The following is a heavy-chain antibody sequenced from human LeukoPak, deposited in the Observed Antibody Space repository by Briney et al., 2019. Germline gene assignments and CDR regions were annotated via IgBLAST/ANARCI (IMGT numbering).Heavy chain of an antibody. V-gene: IGHV1-46*01. Sequence: ASVTVSCKASGYTFTSYYMHWVRQAPGQGLEWMGIINPSGGSTSYAQKFQGRVTMTRDTSTSTAYMELRSLRSDDTAVYYCARDGGVGATTPIDYWGQGTLVTVSS. J-gene: IGHJ4*02. CDR1: GYTFTSYY. D-gene: IGHD1-26*01. CDR3: ARDGGVGATTPIDY. CDR2: INPSGGST.